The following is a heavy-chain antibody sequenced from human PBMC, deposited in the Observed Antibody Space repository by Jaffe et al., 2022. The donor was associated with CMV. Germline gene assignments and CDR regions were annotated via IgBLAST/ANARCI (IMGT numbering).Heavy chain of an antibody. J-gene: IGHJ4*02. D-gene: IGHD3-16*01. CDR1: GFTFNTYW. CDR2: TPPDGSEK. CDR3: VGWGVFDNY. Sequence: EVQLVESGGGLVQPGGSLRLSCGASGFTFNTYWMSWVRQAPGKGLEWVAHTPPDGSEKYYVDSVKGRFTIFRDNAKNSLYLQMNTLRVEDTAVYYCVGWGVFDNYWGQGTLVTVSS. V-gene: IGHV3-7*01.